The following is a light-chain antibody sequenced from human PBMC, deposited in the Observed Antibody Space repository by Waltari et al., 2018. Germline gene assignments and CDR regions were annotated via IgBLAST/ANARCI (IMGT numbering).Light chain of an antibody. CDR3: QHYVRLPVT. CDR2: GAS. V-gene: IGKV3-20*01. CDR1: QSVGRS. J-gene: IGKJ1*01. Sequence: EIVLTQSPATLSLSPGERATLSCWASQSVGRSLAWYQQKRGQAPRLLIYGASTRATGIPDRFSGSGSGTDFSLTISRLEPEDFAVYYCQHYVRLPVTFGQGTKVEI.